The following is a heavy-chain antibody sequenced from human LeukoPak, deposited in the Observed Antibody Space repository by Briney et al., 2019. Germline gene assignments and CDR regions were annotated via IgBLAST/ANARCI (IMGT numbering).Heavy chain of an antibody. CDR3: AREAVPEKSGSVFDY. CDR1: GFTFSSYA. Sequence: GSLRLSCAASGFTFSSYAMSWVRQAPGKGLEWVSAISGSGGSTYYADSVKGRFTISRDNSKNTLYLQMNSLRVEDTAVYYCAREAVPEKSGSVFDYWGQGTLVTVSS. V-gene: IGHV3-23*01. CDR2: ISGSGGST. D-gene: IGHD3-22*01. J-gene: IGHJ4*02.